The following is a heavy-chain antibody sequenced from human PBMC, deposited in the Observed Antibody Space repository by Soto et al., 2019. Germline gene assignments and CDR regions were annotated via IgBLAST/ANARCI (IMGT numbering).Heavy chain of an antibody. CDR2: IYYSGST. CDR3: ARQRRRIFFQAEDGIRDVRSVSAFLLNRSSDL. D-gene: IGHD3-10*02. Sequence: KGLEWIGYIYYSGSTNYNPSLKSRVTISVDTSKNQFSLKLSSVTAADTAVYYCARQRRRIFFQAEDGIRDVRSVSAFLLNRSSDL. V-gene: IGHV4-59*08. J-gene: IGHJ2*01.